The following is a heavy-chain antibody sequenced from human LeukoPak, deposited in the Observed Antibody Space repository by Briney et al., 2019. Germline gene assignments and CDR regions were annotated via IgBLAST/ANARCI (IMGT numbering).Heavy chain of an antibody. CDR3: ARDGQWELPYFDY. D-gene: IGHD1-26*01. Sequence: GASVKVSCKASGYTFTSYDINWVREATGQGLEWMGWMNPNSGNTGYAQKFQGRVTMTRNTSISTAYMELSSLRSEDTAVYYCARDGQWELPYFDYWGQGTLVAVSS. CDR1: GYTFTSYD. V-gene: IGHV1-8*01. J-gene: IGHJ4*02. CDR2: MNPNSGNT.